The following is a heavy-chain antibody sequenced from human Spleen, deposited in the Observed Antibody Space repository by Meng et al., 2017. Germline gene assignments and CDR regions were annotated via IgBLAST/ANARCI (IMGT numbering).Heavy chain of an antibody. CDR3: ARGPTTMAHDFDY. CDR2: INHSGST. CDR1: GGSVSDYY. J-gene: IGHJ4*02. V-gene: IGHV4-34*01. Sequence: VQLQQGGAGLLKPSETLPLTCVVSGGSVSDYYWSWIRQPPGKGLEWIGEINHSGSTNYNPSLESRATISVDTSQNNLSLKLSSVTAADSAVYYCARGPTTMAHDFDYWGQGTLVTVLL. D-gene: IGHD4-11*01.